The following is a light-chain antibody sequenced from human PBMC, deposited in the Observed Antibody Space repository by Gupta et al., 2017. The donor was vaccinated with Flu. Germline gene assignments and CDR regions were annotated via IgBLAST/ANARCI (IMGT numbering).Light chain of an antibody. J-gene: IGKJ2*01. CDR3: RQSVQPPPT. V-gene: IGKV2D-29*01. CDR2: EVS. CDR1: QSLLHSDGKTY. Sequence: DIVMTQTPLSLSVTPGQPASISCKSSQSLLHSDGKTYLYWYLQKPGLPPQLLIYEVSNRFSGVPDTIHPSGSWRDMRLKISRVEAEDVGVYYCRQSVQPPPTFGQGTKVEIK.